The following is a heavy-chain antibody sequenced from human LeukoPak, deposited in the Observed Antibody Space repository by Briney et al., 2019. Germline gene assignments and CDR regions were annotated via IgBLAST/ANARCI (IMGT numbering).Heavy chain of an antibody. J-gene: IGHJ4*02. V-gene: IGHV3-30-3*01. D-gene: IGHD2-15*01. CDR3: ARDGLRYWSGGSRYQDY. CDR2: ISYDGSNK. CDR1: GFTFSSYA. Sequence: GGSLRLSCAASGFTFSSYAMQWVRQAPGKGLEGVTDISYDGSNKYYADSVKGRFTISRDNSKNTLYLQMNSLRAEGTAVYDCARDGLRYWSGGSRYQDYWGQGTLVTVSS.